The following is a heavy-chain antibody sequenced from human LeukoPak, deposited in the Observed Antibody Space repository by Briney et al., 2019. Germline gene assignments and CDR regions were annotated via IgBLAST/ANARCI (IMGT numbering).Heavy chain of an antibody. Sequence: SETLSLTCTVSGGSISSSSYYWGWIRQPPGKGLEWIGSIYYSGSTYYNPSPKSRVTISVDTSKNQFSLKLSSVTAADTAVYYCARDSSSSADYWGQGTLVTVSS. D-gene: IGHD6-6*01. CDR3: ARDSSSSADY. CDR1: GGSISSSSYY. V-gene: IGHV4-39*01. CDR2: IYYSGST. J-gene: IGHJ4*02.